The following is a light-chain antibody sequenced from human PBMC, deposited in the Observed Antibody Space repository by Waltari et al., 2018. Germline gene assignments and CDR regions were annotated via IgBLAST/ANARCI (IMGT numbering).Light chain of an antibody. J-gene: IGLJ2*01. V-gene: IGLV3-25*03. Sequence: SYELTQPPSVSVSPGQTATIPSSGDPLPKQVAYWYQQRPGQAPVLLIYKDTERASGIPERFYGSTSGTTVTLTIAGVQAEDEADYFCQSVDVTALPFGGGTRLTVL. CDR3: QSVDVTALP. CDR2: KDT. CDR1: PLPKQV.